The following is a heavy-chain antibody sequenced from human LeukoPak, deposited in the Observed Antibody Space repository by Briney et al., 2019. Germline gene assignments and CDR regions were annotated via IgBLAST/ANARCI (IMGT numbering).Heavy chain of an antibody. D-gene: IGHD2-2*01. CDR3: ARAPITSPFYFDY. CDR1: GFAFDEHG. V-gene: IGHV3-20*04. CDR2: INWSGGST. Sequence: GPGGSLRLSCTASGFAFDEHGMSWVRQVPGKGLEWVSGINWSGGSTGYADPLRGRFTISRDNAENSLYLQMDSLRAEDTALYYCARAPITSPFYFDYWGQGTLVTVSS. J-gene: IGHJ4*02.